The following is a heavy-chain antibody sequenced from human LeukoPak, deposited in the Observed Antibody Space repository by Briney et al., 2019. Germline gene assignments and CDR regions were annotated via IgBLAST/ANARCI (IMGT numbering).Heavy chain of an antibody. V-gene: IGHV3-15*01. J-gene: IGHJ3*02. CDR3: TTHGFGDAFHI. CDR2: IKSKTDGGTT. CDR1: RFTFSNAW. D-gene: IGHD3-10*01. Sequence: GGSLRLSCAASRFTFSNAWMSWVRQAPGKGLEWVGLIKSKTDGGTTDYAAPVKGRFTISRDDSHHTMSLQMNSLKTEDTAVYYCTTHGFGDAFHIWGQGAMVTVSS.